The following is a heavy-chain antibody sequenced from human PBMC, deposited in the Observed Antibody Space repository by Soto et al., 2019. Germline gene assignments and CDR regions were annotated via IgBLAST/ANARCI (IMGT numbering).Heavy chain of an antibody. Sequence: ASVKVSCKASGYKFTTYFIHLVRQAPGQGLEWMGXIXPXXXTXYXXXFXXXXTMTIDTSTTTAYMELRNLTSEDTAVYFSVRGYCTTSPCSGDFQFWGQGTLVTVSS. D-gene: IGHD2-15*01. CDR2: IXPXXXT. CDR1: GYKFTTYF. V-gene: IGHV1-46*01. CDR3: VRGYCTTSPCSGDFQF. J-gene: IGHJ1*01.